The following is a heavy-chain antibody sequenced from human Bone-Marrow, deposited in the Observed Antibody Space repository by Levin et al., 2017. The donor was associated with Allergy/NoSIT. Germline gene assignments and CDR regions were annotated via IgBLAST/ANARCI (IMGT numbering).Heavy chain of an antibody. CDR2: VKPKTGDI. Sequence: ASVKVSCKASGFTFTGHYIHWVRQAPGQGLEWMGWVKPKTGDINYAQKFQGRVSMTRDMSISTAYMELSRLKSDDTAVYYCARDLRGGYSPFDSWGQGTLVTVSS. V-gene: IGHV1-2*02. J-gene: IGHJ4*02. CDR3: ARDLRGGYSPFDS. D-gene: IGHD1-26*01. CDR1: GFTFTGHY.